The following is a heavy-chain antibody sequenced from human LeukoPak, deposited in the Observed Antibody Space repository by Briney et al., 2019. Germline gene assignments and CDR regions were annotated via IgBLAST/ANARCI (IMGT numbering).Heavy chain of an antibody. CDR2: ISDSGGTI. Sequence: GGSLRLSCAASGFTFGSYTMNWVRQAPGKGLEWVSYISDSGGTIYYADSVKGRFTISRDNAKNSLYLQMNSLRDEDTAVYYCTREAGSGYSFGPNFDYWGQGILVTVSS. D-gene: IGHD5-18*01. CDR3: TREAGSGYSFGPNFDY. CDR1: GFTFGSYT. V-gene: IGHV3-48*02. J-gene: IGHJ4*02.